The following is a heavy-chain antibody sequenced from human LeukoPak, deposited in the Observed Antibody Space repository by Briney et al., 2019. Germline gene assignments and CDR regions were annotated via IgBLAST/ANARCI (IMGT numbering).Heavy chain of an antibody. CDR3: ARGFTGGYDSGDAFDI. CDR2: IYYSGST. J-gene: IGHJ3*02. D-gene: IGHD5-12*01. CDR1: GGSISSNSYY. Sequence: PSETLSLTCTVSGGSISSNSYYWGWIRQPPGKGLEWIGNIYYSGSTYYNPSLKSRVTISVDKSKNQFSLKLSSVTAADTAVYYCARGFTGGYDSGDAFDIWGQGTMVTVSS. V-gene: IGHV4-39*07.